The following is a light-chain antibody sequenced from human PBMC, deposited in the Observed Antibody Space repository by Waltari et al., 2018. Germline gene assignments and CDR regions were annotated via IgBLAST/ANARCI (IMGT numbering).Light chain of an antibody. CDR3: MQGTHWPRT. CDR1: QSLVHSDGKTY. V-gene: IGKV2-30*02. CDR2: KVS. J-gene: IGKJ1*01. Sequence: DVVMTQSPLSLPITLGQPASISCRSSQSLVHSDGKTYLNWFHQRPGQSPRRLIYKVSNRDSGVPDRFSGSGSGTEFTLNINRVEAEDVGVYYCMQGTHWPRTFGQGTKVEIK.